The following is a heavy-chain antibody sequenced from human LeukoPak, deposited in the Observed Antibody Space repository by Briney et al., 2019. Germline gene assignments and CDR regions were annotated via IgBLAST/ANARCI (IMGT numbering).Heavy chain of an antibody. CDR2: INPSGGST. J-gene: IGHJ4*02. Sequence: ASVKVSCKASGYTFTSYYMHWVRQAPGQGLEWMGIINPSGGSTSYAQKFQGRVTMTRDTSISTAYMELSRLRSDDTAVYYCARGYYDSSGYYPNMYYFDYWGQGTLVTVSS. V-gene: IGHV1-46*01. D-gene: IGHD3-22*01. CDR3: ARGYYDSSGYYPNMYYFDY. CDR1: GYTFTSYY.